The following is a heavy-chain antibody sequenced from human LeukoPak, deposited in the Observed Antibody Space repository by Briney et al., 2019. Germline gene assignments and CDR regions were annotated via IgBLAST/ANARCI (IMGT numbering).Heavy chain of an antibody. CDR1: GFTFSDYY. D-gene: IGHD3-3*01. J-gene: IGHJ4*02. V-gene: IGHV3-11*01. Sequence: KPGGSLRLSCAASGFTFSDYYMSWIRQAPGKGLEWVSYISSSGSTIYYADSVKGRFTISRDNSKNTLYLQMNSLRAEDTAVYYFAAPMDFCSGFDYSGARAPVSVSS. CDR2: ISSSGSTI. CDR3: AAPMDFCSGFDY.